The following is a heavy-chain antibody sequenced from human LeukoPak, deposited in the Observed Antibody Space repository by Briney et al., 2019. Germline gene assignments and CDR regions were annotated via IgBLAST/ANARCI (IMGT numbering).Heavy chain of an antibody. CDR1: GYTLTAYY. Sequence: ASVKVSCKASGYTLTAYYMHWVRQAPGQGLEWMGWINPNSGGTNYAQKLQGRVTMTTDTSTSTAYMELRSLRSDDTAVYYCIAVAGARGVDYWGQGTLVTVSS. J-gene: IGHJ4*02. CDR2: INPNSGGT. D-gene: IGHD6-19*01. CDR3: IAVAGARGVDY. V-gene: IGHV1-2*02.